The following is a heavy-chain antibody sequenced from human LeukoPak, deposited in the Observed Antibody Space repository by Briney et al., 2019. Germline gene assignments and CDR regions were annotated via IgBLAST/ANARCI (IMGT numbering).Heavy chain of an antibody. J-gene: IGHJ4*02. CDR2: IYRGGST. V-gene: IGHV3-53*01. Sequence: GSLRLSCAASGFTVSSNYMSWVRQAPGKGLEWVSVIYRGGSTYYADSVKGRFTISRDNSKNTLYLQMNSLRAEDTAVYYCAKEGAYCGGDCFGGWGQGTLVTVSS. CDR3: AKEGAYCGGDCFGG. CDR1: GFTVSSNY. D-gene: IGHD2-21*01.